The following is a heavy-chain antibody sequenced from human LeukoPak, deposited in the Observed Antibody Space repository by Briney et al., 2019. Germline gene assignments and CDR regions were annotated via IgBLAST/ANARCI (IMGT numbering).Heavy chain of an antibody. CDR2: IYHSASG. CDR3: ARYVGRNAPAAEGVWYYGLGV. J-gene: IGHJ6*04. Sequence: PSETLSLTCAVYGGSFSGCYWSWIRQPPGKGLEWIGEIYHSASGNYNPSLKSRVTMSLDTSKSQFSLKLSSVTAADTAVYYCARYVGRNAPAAEGVWYYGLGVWGKGTTVTVSS. V-gene: IGHV4-34*01. CDR1: GGSFSGCY. D-gene: IGHD2-2*01.